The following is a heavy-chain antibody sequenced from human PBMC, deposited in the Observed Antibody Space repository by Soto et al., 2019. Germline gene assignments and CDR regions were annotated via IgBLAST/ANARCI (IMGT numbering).Heavy chain of an antibody. D-gene: IGHD3-3*01. CDR2: ISGSGGST. Sequence: LRLSCAASGFNFSSYAMSWVRQAPGKGLEWVSPISGSGGSTYYADTVKGRFTISRDNSKNTLYLQMNSLRAEDTAVYYCAKHKQFTIFGVVSPDAFDIWGQGTMVTVSS. CDR1: GFNFSSYA. J-gene: IGHJ3*02. CDR3: AKHKQFTIFGVVSPDAFDI. V-gene: IGHV3-23*01.